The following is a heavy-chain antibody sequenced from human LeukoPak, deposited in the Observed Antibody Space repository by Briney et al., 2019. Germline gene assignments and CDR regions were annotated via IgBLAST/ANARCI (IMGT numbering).Heavy chain of an antibody. J-gene: IGHJ4*02. D-gene: IGHD4-17*01. V-gene: IGHV1-46*01. CDR2: INPSGGST. CDR3: ARDLLTDYADY. CDR1: GGTFSSYT. Sequence: ASVKVSCKASGGTFSSYTISWVRQAPGQGLEWMGIINPSGGSTSYAQKFQGRVTMTRDTSTSTVYMELSSLRSEDTAVYYCARDLLTDYADYWGQGTLVTVSS.